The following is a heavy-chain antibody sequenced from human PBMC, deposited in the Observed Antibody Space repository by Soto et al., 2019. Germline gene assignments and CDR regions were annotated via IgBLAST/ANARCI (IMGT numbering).Heavy chain of an antibody. V-gene: IGHV3-23*01. CDR2: ISGSGGST. Sequence: GGSLRLSCAASGFTFSSYAMSWVRQAPGKGLEWVSAISGSGGSTYYADSVKGRFIISRDNSKNTLYLQMNSLRAAETAVYYCASYPGAVAGTTFDYWGQGTLVTVSS. CDR1: GFTFSSYA. D-gene: IGHD6-19*01. CDR3: ASYPGAVAGTTFDY. J-gene: IGHJ4*02.